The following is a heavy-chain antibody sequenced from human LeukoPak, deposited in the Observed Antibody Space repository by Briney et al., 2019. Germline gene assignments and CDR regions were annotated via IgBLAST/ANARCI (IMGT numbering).Heavy chain of an antibody. J-gene: IGHJ4*02. CDR2: ISWNSGSI. Sequence: PGGSLRLSCAASGFTFDDYAMHWVRQAPGKGLEWVSGISWNSGSIGYADSVKGRFTISRDSAKNSLYLQMNSLRAEGTAVYYCARDGGWYYFDYWGQGTLVTVSS. CDR1: GFTFDDYA. D-gene: IGHD6-19*01. CDR3: ARDGGWYYFDY. V-gene: IGHV3-9*01.